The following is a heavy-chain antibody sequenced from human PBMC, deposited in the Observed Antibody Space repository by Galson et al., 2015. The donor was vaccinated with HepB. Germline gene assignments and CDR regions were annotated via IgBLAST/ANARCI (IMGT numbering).Heavy chain of an antibody. CDR3: ARQGRYYYYYMDV. J-gene: IGHJ6*03. V-gene: IGHV5-51*01. Sequence: QSGAEVKKPGESLRISCKGFGYSFTTYWIGWVRQMPGKGLEWMGIIYAGDSDTRYSPSFQGQVTISADKSISTAYLQWSSLKASDTAMYYCARQGRYYYYYMDVWGKGTTVTVSS. CDR1: GYSFTTYW. CDR2: IYAGDSDT.